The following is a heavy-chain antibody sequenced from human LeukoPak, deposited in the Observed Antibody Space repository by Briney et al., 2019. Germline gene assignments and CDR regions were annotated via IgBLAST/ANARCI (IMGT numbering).Heavy chain of an antibody. Sequence: PGRSLRLSCAASGFTFSSYGMHWVRQAPGKGLEWVAVITYDGSNKYYADSVKGRFTISRDNSKNTLYLQMNSLRAEDTAVYYCAKDRLYCSSTSCSWYYYGMDVWGQGTTVTVSS. V-gene: IGHV3-30*18. D-gene: IGHD2-2*01. CDR2: ITYDGSNK. CDR3: AKDRLYCSSTSCSWYYYGMDV. J-gene: IGHJ6*02. CDR1: GFTFSSYG.